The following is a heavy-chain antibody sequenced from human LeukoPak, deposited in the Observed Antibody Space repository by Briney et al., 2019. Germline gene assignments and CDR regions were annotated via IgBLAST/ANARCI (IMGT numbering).Heavy chain of an antibody. D-gene: IGHD2-21*02. CDR1: GFTFSSYG. CDR2: ISYDGSNK. V-gene: IGHV3-30*18. J-gene: IGHJ4*02. CDR3: AKGLAYCGGDCYSSYFDY. Sequence: SGGSLRLSCAASGFTFSSYGMHWVRQAPGKGLEWVAVISYDGSNKYYADSVKGRFTISRDNSKNTQYLQMNSLRAEDTAVYYCAKGLAYCGGDCYSSYFDYWGQGTLVTVSS.